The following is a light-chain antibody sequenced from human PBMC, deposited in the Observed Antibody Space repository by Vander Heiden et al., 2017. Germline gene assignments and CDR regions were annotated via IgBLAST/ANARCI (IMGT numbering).Light chain of an antibody. Sequence: DNQMTHSPSTLSASVGDRVTITCRASQSISSWLAWYQQKPGKAPKLLIYKASSLESGVPSRFSGSGSGTEFTLTISSLQPDDFATYYCQQYNSYSPWTFGQETKVEIK. CDR1: QSISSW. CDR3: QQYNSYSPWT. CDR2: KAS. J-gene: IGKJ1*01. V-gene: IGKV1-5*03.